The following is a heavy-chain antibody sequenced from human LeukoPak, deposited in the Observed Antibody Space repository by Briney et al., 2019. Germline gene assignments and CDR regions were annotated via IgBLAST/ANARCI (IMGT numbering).Heavy chain of an antibody. CDR3: ARVKLGYCSSTSCHEIYYYYMDV. Sequence: SQTLSLTCTVSGGSISSGGYYWSWIRQHPGKGLEWIGYIYYSGSTYYNPSLKSRVTISVDTSKNQFSLKLSSVTAADTAVYYCARVKLGYCSSTSCHEIYYYYMDVWGQGTTVTVSS. V-gene: IGHV4-31*03. J-gene: IGHJ6*03. CDR2: IYYSGST. D-gene: IGHD2-2*01. CDR1: GGSISSGGYY.